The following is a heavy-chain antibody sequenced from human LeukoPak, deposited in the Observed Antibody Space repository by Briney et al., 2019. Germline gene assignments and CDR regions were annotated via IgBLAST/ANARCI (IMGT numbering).Heavy chain of an antibody. CDR1: GYTFTGYY. V-gene: IGHV1-2*02. CDR2: INPNSGGT. D-gene: IGHD3-22*01. CDR3: ARSRGPDYYDSGGYYYVY. Sequence: ASVKVSCKASGYTFTGYYMHWVRQAPGQGLEWMGWINPNSGGTNYAQKFQGRVTMTRDTSISTAYMELSRLRSDDTAVYYCARSRGPDYYDSGGYYYVYWGQGTLVTVSS. J-gene: IGHJ4*02.